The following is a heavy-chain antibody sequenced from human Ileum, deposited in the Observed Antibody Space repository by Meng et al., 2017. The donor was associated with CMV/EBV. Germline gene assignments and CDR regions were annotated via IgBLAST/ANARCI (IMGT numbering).Heavy chain of an antibody. CDR3: AKDLVGGSYES. Sequence: LSCAASGFTFSDSWMSWVRQTPGKGLEWLANIKEDGSVKNYVDSVKGRLTISRDNAKNSLYLQMNSLRVEDTGRYYCAKDLVGGSYESWGQGALVTVSS. D-gene: IGHD1-26*01. V-gene: IGHV3-7*01. CDR2: IKEDGSVK. CDR1: GFTFSDSW. J-gene: IGHJ5*02.